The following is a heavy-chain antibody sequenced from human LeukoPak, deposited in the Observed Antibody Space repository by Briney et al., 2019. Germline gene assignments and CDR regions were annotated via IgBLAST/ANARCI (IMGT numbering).Heavy chain of an antibody. V-gene: IGHV1-69*13. J-gene: IGHJ3*02. D-gene: IGHD2-15*01. CDR1: AGTFSSYA. CDR3: ARDNGGSWVVDAFDI. Sequence: SVKVSCKASAGTFSSYAIGWVRQAPGQGLEWMGGIIPIFGTANYAQKFQGRVTITADESTSTAYMELSSLRSEDTAVYYCARDNGGSWVVDAFDIWGQGTMVTVSS. CDR2: IIPIFGTA.